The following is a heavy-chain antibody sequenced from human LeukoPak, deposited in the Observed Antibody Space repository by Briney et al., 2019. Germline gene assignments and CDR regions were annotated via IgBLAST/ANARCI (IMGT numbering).Heavy chain of an antibody. J-gene: IGHJ5*02. CDR3: ARGPKYYDFWSGYRNWFDP. V-gene: IGHV1-69*05. CDR2: IIPIFGTA. D-gene: IGHD3-3*01. Sequence: SVKVSCKASGGTFSSYAISWVRQAPGQGLEWMGGIIPIFGTANYAQKFQGRVTITTDESTGTAYMELSSLRSEDTAVYYCARGPKYYDFWSGYRNWFDPWGQGTLVTVSS. CDR1: GGTFSSYA.